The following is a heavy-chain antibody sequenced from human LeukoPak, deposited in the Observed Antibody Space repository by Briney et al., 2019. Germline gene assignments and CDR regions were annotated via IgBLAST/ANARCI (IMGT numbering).Heavy chain of an antibody. J-gene: IGHJ5*02. CDR1: GFTFSSYT. CDR2: ISSSSSYI. Sequence: GGSLRLSCAASGFTFSSYTINWVRQAPGKGLEWVSAISSSSSYIYYADSVKGRFTISRDDAKKSLYLQMNSLRAEDTAVYYCARDYDSSGWYGSRFDPWGQGTLVTVSS. CDR3: ARDYDSSGWYGSRFDP. V-gene: IGHV3-21*01. D-gene: IGHD6-19*01.